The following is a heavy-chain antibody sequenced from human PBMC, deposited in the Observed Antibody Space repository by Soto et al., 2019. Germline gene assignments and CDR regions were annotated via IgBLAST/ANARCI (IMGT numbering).Heavy chain of an antibody. V-gene: IGHV3-15*07. Sequence: GGSLRLSCAASGFTFSNAWMNWVRQAPGKGLEWVGRIKSKTDGGTTDYAAPVKGRFTISRDDSKNTLYLQMNSLKTEDTAVYYCTTENDFWSGYYMYYYYGMDVWGQGTTVTVSS. D-gene: IGHD3-3*01. CDR3: TTENDFWSGYYMYYYYGMDV. CDR1: GFTFSNAW. J-gene: IGHJ6*02. CDR2: IKSKTDGGTT.